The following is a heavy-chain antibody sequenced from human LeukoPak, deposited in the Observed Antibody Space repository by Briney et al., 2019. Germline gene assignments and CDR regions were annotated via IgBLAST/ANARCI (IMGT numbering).Heavy chain of an antibody. CDR3: ATVYVSGTYNK. Sequence: ASVKVSCKASGYTFTGYYMHWVRQAPGQGLEWMGWINPNSGDTNYAQKFQGRVTMTRDTSINTAYMDLNRLTSDDTAVYYCATVYVSGTYNKWGQGTLVTVSS. CDR2: INPNSGDT. D-gene: IGHD3-10*01. V-gene: IGHV1-2*02. J-gene: IGHJ4*02. CDR1: GYTFTGYY.